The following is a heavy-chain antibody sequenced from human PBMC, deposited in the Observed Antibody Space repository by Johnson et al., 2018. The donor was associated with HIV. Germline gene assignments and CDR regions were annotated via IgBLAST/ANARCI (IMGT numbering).Heavy chain of an antibody. D-gene: IGHD1-26*01. J-gene: IGHJ3*02. V-gene: IGHV3-23*04. CDR3: AKVVGSGATGDAFDI. CDR2: ISGSGANT. CDR1: GFTFNSYA. Sequence: VQLVESGGGLVQPGGSLRLSCAVSGFTFNSYAMSWVRQAPGKGLEWVSAISGSGANTYYADSVKGRFTISRDNSKNTLYLQMNSLRAEDTAVYYCAKVVGSGATGDAFDIWGQGTIVTVSS.